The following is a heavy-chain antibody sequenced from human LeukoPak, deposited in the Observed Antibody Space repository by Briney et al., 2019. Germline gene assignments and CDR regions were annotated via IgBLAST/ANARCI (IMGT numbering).Heavy chain of an antibody. Sequence: KPGGSLRLSCAASGFTFTDYYMSWIRQAPGKGLEWLSYISSGSSDTNYADPVKGRFTISKDNAKKSLYLQMNSLRADDTVVYYCVRTAGRDGGIWGQGTLVTVSS. J-gene: IGHJ4*02. CDR2: ISSGSSDT. CDR3: VRTAGRDGGI. CDR1: GFTFTDYY. D-gene: IGHD1-26*01. V-gene: IGHV3-11*03.